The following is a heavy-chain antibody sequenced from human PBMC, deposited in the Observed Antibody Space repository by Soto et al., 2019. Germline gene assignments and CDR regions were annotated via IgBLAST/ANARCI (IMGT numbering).Heavy chain of an antibody. V-gene: IGHV4-31*03. J-gene: IGHJ5*02. Sequence: QVQLQESGPGLVEPSQTLSLTCTVSGGSISGEGYYWSWIRQYSGRGLEWIGYIHYSGSTYYNPSLKRRFIISLDTSKTQFFLNLSSVTAADTAVYYCARAWPATAGWANWFDRWGQGTLVTVSS. CDR1: GGSISGEGYY. CDR3: ARAWPATAGWANWFDR. CDR2: IHYSGST. D-gene: IGHD6-13*01.